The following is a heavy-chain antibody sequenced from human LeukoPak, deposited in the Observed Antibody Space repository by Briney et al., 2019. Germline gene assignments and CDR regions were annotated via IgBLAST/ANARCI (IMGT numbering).Heavy chain of an antibody. D-gene: IGHD3-16*01. J-gene: IGHJ5*02. V-gene: IGHV3-23*01. Sequence: PGGSLRPSCEASGFTLSSHWMSWVRQAPGKGLEWVSAISGSGGSTYYADSVKGRFTISRDNSKNTLYLQMNSLRAEDTAVYYCAKDQFWDWFDPWGQGTLVTVSS. CDR3: AKDQFWDWFDP. CDR1: GFTLSSHW. CDR2: ISGSGGST.